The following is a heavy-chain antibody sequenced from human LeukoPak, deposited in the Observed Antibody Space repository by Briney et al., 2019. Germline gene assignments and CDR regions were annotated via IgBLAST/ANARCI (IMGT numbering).Heavy chain of an antibody. D-gene: IGHD2-15*01. CDR2: IIPIFGTA. CDR1: GGTFSSYA. J-gene: IGHJ5*02. Sequence: SVKVSCKASGGTFSSYAISWVRHAPGQGLEWMGGIIPIFGTANYAQKFQGRVTITTDESTSTAYMELSSLRSEDTAVYYCAREGCSGGSCPARFDPWGQGTLVTVSS. V-gene: IGHV1-69*05. CDR3: AREGCSGGSCPARFDP.